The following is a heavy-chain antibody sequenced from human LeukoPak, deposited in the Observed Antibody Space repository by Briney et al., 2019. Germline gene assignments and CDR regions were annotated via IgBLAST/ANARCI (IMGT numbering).Heavy chain of an antibody. J-gene: IGHJ4*02. Sequence: GGSLRPSCAASGFTFSSYGMHWVRQAPGKGLELVALIRYDGSNKYYTDSVKGRFTISRDHSKNTLYLQMNSLRAEDTAVYYCAKDRRDIVVVPAAMDYWGQGTLVTISS. V-gene: IGHV3-30*02. D-gene: IGHD2-2*01. CDR2: IRYDGSNK. CDR1: GFTFSSYG. CDR3: AKDRRDIVVVPAAMDY.